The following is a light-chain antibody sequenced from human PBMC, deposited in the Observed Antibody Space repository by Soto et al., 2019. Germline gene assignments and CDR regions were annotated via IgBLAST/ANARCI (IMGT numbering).Light chain of an antibody. CDR3: QQYYRTPWT. Sequence: IVMTQSPDSLALSLCDRSTINCKSRQNILHTSNAKNYLAWYQQKPGQPPKVLIYWTSTRYSGVPDRFSGSGSGTDFTLTISNLQAEDVAVYYCQQYYRTPWTFGQGTKVDIK. CDR2: WTS. V-gene: IGKV4-1*01. CDR1: QNILHTSNAKNY. J-gene: IGKJ1*01.